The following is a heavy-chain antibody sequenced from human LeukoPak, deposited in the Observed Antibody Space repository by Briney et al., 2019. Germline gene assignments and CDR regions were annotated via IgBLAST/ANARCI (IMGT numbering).Heavy chain of an antibody. Sequence: ASVNVSCKVSGYSLTELSIDCVRQAPGKGLEWMGGFDPEDGETIYAQKFQGRVTMTEDTSTDTAYIELSSLRSADTAVYYCATRPATKRWFDPWGKGTLVTVSS. D-gene: IGHD1-1*01. CDR3: ATRPATKRWFDP. J-gene: IGHJ5*02. CDR1: GYSLTELS. CDR2: FDPEDGET. V-gene: IGHV1-24*01.